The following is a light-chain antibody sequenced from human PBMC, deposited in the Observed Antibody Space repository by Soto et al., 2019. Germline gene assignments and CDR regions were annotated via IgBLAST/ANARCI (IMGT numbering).Light chain of an antibody. CDR1: QSISSW. CDR3: QQYNSYWT. V-gene: IGKV1-5*01. Sequence: DIQMTRSPSTLSASVGDIVAITCRASQSISSWLAWYQQKPGKAPKLLIYDASSLESGVPSRFSGRGSGTEFTLTISSLQTDDFATYYCQQYNSYWTFGQGTKVDIK. CDR2: DAS. J-gene: IGKJ1*01.